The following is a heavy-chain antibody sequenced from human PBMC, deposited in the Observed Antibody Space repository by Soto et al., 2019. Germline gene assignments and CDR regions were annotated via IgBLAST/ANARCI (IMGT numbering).Heavy chain of an antibody. V-gene: IGHV3-11*01. CDR2: ISSSGSTI. CDR1: GFTFSDYY. CDR3: ARDHIVVVPAAPPAHFDY. D-gene: IGHD2-2*01. Sequence: PGGSLRLSCAASGFTFSDYYMSWIRQAPGKELEWVSYISSSGSTIYYADSVKGRFTISRDNAKNSLYLQMNSLRAEDTAVYYCARDHIVVVPAAPPAHFDYWGQGTLLTVSS. J-gene: IGHJ4*02.